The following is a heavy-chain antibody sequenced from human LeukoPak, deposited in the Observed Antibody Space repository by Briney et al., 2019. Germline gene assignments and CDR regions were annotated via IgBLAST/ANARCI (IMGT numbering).Heavy chain of an antibody. D-gene: IGHD3-10*01. V-gene: IGHV4-34*01. Sequence: SETLSLTCAVYGGSFSGYYWSWIRQPPGKGLEWIGEINHSGSTNYNPSLKSRVTISVDTSKNQFSLKLSSVTAADTAVYYCAREGVSVYYYYMDVWGKGTTVTVSS. J-gene: IGHJ6*03. CDR3: AREGVSVYYYYMDV. CDR2: INHSGST. CDR1: GGSFSGYY.